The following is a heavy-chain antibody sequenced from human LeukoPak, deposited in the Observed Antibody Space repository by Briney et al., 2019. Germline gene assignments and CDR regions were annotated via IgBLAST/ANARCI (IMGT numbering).Heavy chain of an antibody. CDR1: GFTFSSYS. V-gene: IGHV3-48*01. D-gene: IGHD3-16*01. CDR2: ISSSSRVI. Sequence: PGGSLRLSCAASGFTFSSYSMNWVRQAPGKGLEWVSYISSSSRVIFYADSVRGRFTISRDNAKNSLYLQMNSLRAEDTAVYYCARDLCDFWGQGTLVTVSS. J-gene: IGHJ4*02. CDR3: ARDLCDF.